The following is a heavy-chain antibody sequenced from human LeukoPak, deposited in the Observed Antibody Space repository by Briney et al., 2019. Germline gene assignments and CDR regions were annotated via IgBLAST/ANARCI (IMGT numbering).Heavy chain of an antibody. J-gene: IGHJ4*02. CDR2: IYLSGST. CDR1: GFTFNDYY. Sequence: LRLSCAASGFTFNDYYMSWIRQAPGKGLEWIGSIYLSGSTYYNPSLKSRVTISVDTSKNQFSLKLSSVTAADTAVYYCARKLRVGDYWGQGTLVTVSS. CDR3: ARKLRVGDY. D-gene: IGHD1-26*01. V-gene: IGHV4-38-2*01.